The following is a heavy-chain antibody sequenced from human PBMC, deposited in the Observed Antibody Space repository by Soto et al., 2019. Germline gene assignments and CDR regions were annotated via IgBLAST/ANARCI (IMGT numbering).Heavy chain of an antibody. CDR3: AKHLDYGDYALDY. CDR2: ISGSGGST. D-gene: IGHD4-17*01. J-gene: IGHJ4*02. CDR1: GFTFSSYA. V-gene: IGHV3-23*01. Sequence: GGSLRLSCAGSGFTFSSYAMSWVRQAPGKGLEWVSAISGSGGSTYYADSVKGRFTISRDNSKNTLYLQMNSLRAEDTAVYYCAKHLDYGDYALDYWGQGTLVTVSS.